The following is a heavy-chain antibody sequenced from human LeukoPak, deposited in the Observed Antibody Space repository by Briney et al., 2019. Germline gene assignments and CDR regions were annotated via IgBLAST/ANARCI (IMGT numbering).Heavy chain of an antibody. CDR3: ARGLWFGESSGFDY. J-gene: IGHJ4*02. CDR2: IYNGGST. Sequence: GGSLRLSCAASGFTVSSNYMSWVRQAPGKGLEWVSVIYNGGSTYYADSVKGRFTISRDNSKNTLYLQMNSLRAEDTAVCYCARGLWFGESSGFDYWGQGTLVTVSS. D-gene: IGHD3-10*01. V-gene: IGHV3-53*01. CDR1: GFTVSSNY.